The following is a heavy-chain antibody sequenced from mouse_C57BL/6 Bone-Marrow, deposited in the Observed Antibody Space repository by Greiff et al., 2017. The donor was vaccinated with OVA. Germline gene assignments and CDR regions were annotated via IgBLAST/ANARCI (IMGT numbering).Heavy chain of an antibody. D-gene: IGHD1-1*01. CDR3: ARWDYYGSSRDYFDY. J-gene: IGHJ2*01. CDR2: IDPSDSYT. V-gene: IGHV1-59*01. Sequence: QVQLKQPGAELVRPGTSVKLYCKASGYTFTSYWMHWVKQRPGQGLEWIGVIDPSDSYTNYNQKFKGKATLTVDTSSSTAYMQLSSLTSEDSAVYYCARWDYYGSSRDYFDYWGQGTTLTVSS. CDR1: GYTFTSYW.